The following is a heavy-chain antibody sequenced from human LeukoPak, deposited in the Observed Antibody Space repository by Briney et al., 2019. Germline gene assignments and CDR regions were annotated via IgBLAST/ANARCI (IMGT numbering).Heavy chain of an antibody. V-gene: IGHV3-43*02. Sequence: GGSLRLSCAASGFNFDDYAMHWVRQAPGKGLEWVSLISGDGDNIYYADSVKGRFTISRDNSENSLYLQTNSLGTEDTAIYYCAKDYDRTGYYFDYWGQGTLVTVSS. CDR3: AKDYDRTGYYFDY. CDR1: GFNFDDYA. CDR2: ISGDGDNI. J-gene: IGHJ4*02. D-gene: IGHD3-22*01.